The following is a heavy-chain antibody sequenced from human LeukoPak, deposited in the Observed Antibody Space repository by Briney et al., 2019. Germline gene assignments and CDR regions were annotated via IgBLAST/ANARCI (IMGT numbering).Heavy chain of an antibody. D-gene: IGHD3-22*01. Sequence: SETLSLTCTVSGGSISSYYWSWIRQPPGKGLEWIGSMYYSGSTNYKPSLKSRVTISVDTSKNQFSLKLSSVTAADTAVYYCARHAYYYHRSGSYEAFDIWGQGTMVTVSS. J-gene: IGHJ3*02. CDR3: ARHAYYYHRSGSYEAFDI. CDR1: GGSISSYY. V-gene: IGHV4-59*08. CDR2: MYYSGST.